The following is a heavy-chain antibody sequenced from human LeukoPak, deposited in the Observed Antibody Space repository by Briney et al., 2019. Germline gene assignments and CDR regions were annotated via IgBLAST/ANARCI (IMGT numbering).Heavy chain of an antibody. CDR2: ISSSGSTI. V-gene: IGHV3-11*01. J-gene: IGHJ6*03. Sequence: GGSLRLSCAASGFTFSDYYMSWIRQAPGKGLEWVSFISSSGSTIYYADSVKGRFTMSRDNAKKSLYLQMNSLRAEDTAVYYCARVSRSAYYTFYMDVWGKGTTVTVSS. D-gene: IGHD3-3*01. CDR3: ARVSRSAYYTFYMDV. CDR1: GFTFSDYY.